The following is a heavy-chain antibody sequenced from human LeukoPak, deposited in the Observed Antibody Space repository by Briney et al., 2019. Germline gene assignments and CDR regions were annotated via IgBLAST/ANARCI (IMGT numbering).Heavy chain of an antibody. CDR1: DFTFSSSS. D-gene: IGHD4-17*01. CDR3: TRNPHGDYWFDY. V-gene: IGHV3-30-3*01. CDR2: VTFNGNNK. J-gene: IGHJ4*02. Sequence: GGSLRLSCAASDFTFSSSSINWVRQAPGKGLEWVAIVTFNGNNKNYADSVKGRFTISRDNSKNTLFLQMNSLRAEDTAVYYCTRNPHGDYWFDYWGQGTLVTVSS.